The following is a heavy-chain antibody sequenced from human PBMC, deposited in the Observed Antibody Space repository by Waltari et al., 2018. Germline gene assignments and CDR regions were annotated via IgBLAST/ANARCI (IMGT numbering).Heavy chain of an antibody. CDR3: ARLSVRGVIHY. CDR2: IYYNGRT. D-gene: IGHD3-10*01. V-gene: IGHV4-38-2*01. Sequence: QVQLQESGPGPVKPSETLSLSCAVFSYSISNGYYWGWIRQPPGKRLEWVGNIYYNGRTNYNPSLKSRVTISVDTSKNQFSLRLSSVTAADTAVYYCARLSVRGVIHYWGQGTLVTVSS. J-gene: IGHJ4*02. CDR1: SYSISNGYY.